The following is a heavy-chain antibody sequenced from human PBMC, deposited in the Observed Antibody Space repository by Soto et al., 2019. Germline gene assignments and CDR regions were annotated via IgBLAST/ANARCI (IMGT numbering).Heavy chain of an antibody. CDR3: DRSPKEYTWNDFDH. Sequence: SETLSLTCAVSGGSISSSYYYWGWLRQSPGRGPEWIGSVFYTGSTFYNPSLESRLSVSVDTSKNQLSLKVSAVTAADTAVYHCDRSPKEYTWNDFDHWGQGALVTVSS. V-gene: IGHV4-39*01. D-gene: IGHD1-20*01. CDR2: VFYTGST. J-gene: IGHJ4*02. CDR1: GGSISSSYYY.